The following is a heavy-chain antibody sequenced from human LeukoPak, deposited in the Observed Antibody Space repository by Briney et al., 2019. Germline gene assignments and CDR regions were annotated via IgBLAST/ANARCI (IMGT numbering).Heavy chain of an antibody. CDR3: ERGNILTGYSD. V-gene: IGHV3-13*04. D-gene: IGHD3-9*01. CDR2: IGFAGDT. CDR1: GFTFSNYD. Sequence: GGSLRLSCAASGFTFSNYDMHWVRQATGEGLEWVSAIGFAGDTYYAGSVKGRFTISRENAKNSLYLQMNSLKAGDTAVYYCERGNILTGYSDWGQGTLVTVSS. J-gene: IGHJ4*02.